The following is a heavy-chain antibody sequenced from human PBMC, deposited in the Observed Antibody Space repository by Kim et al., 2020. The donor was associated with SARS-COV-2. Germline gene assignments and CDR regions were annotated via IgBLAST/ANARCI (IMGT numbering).Heavy chain of an antibody. J-gene: IGHJ4*02. CDR3: ARGGAAWGGYDDPRHCFDE. CDR2: ISSSGSTI. Sequence: GGSLRLSCAASGFTFSSYEMNWVRQAPGKGLEWVAYISSSGSTIYYADSVKGRFTISRDNAKNSLYLQMNSLRAEDTAVYYCARGGAAWGGYDDPRHCFDERGQGTLVTVSS. CDR1: GFTFSSYE. D-gene: IGHD3-16*01. V-gene: IGHV3-48*03.